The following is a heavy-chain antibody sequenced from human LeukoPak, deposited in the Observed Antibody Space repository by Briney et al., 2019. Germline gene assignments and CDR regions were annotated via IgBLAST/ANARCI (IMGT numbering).Heavy chain of an antibody. V-gene: IGHV4-59*01. CDR1: GGSISSYY. Sequence: SETLSLTCTVSGGSISSYYWSWIRQPPGKGLEWIGYIYYSGSTMYNPSLKSRLAMSLDTSKNQFSLNLNSVTAAGPAVYYCARGIRGAADYWGQGTLVTVSS. D-gene: IGHD3-16*01. J-gene: IGHJ4*02. CDR2: IYYSGST. CDR3: ARGIRGAADY.